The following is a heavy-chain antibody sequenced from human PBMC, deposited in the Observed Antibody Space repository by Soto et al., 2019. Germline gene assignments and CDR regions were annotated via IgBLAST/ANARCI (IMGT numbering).Heavy chain of an antibody. D-gene: IGHD3-3*01. Sequence: GGSLRLSCAASGFSFSNYAMSWVRQAPGKGLEWVSAISGSGGSTYYADSVRGRFTISRDNSKNTLYLQMNSLRAEDTAVYYCAKESYYDFWSGYSHYWGQGTLVTVSS. CDR3: AKESYYDFWSGYSHY. CDR1: GFSFSNYA. V-gene: IGHV3-23*01. CDR2: ISGSGGST. J-gene: IGHJ4*02.